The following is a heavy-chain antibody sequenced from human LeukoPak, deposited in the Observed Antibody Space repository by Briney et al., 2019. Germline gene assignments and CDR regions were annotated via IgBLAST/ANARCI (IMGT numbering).Heavy chain of an antibody. CDR3: ARGRDPY. CDR1: GGSFSGYY. CDR2: INHSGNT. D-gene: IGHD5-24*01. V-gene: IGHV4-34*01. J-gene: IGHJ4*02. Sequence: SETLSLTCAVYGGSFSGYYWSWIRQPPGKGLEWIGEINHSGNTNYNPSLKSRVTISLDTSKSQFSLKLNSVTAADTAMYYCARGRDPYWGQGTLVTVSS.